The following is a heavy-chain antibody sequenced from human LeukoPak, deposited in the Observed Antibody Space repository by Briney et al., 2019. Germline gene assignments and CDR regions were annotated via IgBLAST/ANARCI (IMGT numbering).Heavy chain of an antibody. V-gene: IGHV1-2*02. CDR2: VNGKSAST. CDR3: ARWVVRRPDYYYMDV. Sequence: ASVKVSCKTSGFAFDGYLIHWVRQAPGQGLEWMGWVNGKSASTVIAQKFKGRVTMTIDTTTTTAYMDVNRLKSDDTAVYYCARWVVRRPDYYYMDVWGKGTTIIVS. D-gene: IGHD3-10*01. J-gene: IGHJ6*03. CDR1: GFAFDGYL.